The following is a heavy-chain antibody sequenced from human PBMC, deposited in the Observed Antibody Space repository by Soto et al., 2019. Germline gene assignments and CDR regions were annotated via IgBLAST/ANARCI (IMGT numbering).Heavy chain of an antibody. CDR2: INPNSGGT. J-gene: IGHJ5*02. CDR1: GYTFTGYY. D-gene: IGHD6-6*01. Sequence: GASVKVSCKASGYTFTGYYMHWVRQAPGQGLEWKGWINPNSGGTNYAQKFQGWVTMTRDTSISTAYMELSRLRSDDTAVYYCARSRRHIAARDNWFDPWGQGTLVTVSS. CDR3: ARSRRHIAARDNWFDP. V-gene: IGHV1-2*04.